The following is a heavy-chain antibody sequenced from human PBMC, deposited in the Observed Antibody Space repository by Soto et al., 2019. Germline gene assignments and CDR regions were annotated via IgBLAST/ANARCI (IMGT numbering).Heavy chain of an antibody. J-gene: IGHJ6*02. CDR2: VGGFGDDT. V-gene: IGHV3-23*01. CDR3: AKSETHQLISPYGMDV. D-gene: IGHD2-2*01. CDR1: GFTCTTCA. Sequence: EVQLLESGGGLIQTGGSLRLSCATSGFTCTTCAMNWVRQTPAKGLAWVSAVGGFGDDTYYTDSVKGRFTISRDNSKNTPYLQMNSLRAEDTAVYYCAKSETHQLISPYGMDVWGQGTTVTVAS.